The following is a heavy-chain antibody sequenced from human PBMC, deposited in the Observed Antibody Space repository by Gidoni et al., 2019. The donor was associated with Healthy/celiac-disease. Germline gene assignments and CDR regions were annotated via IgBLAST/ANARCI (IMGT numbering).Heavy chain of an antibody. J-gene: IGHJ4*02. D-gene: IGHD3-22*01. Sequence: QVQLVESGGGVVQPGRSLRLSCAASGFTFSSYRMHWVRQAPGKGLEWVAVISYDGSNKYYADSVKGRFTISRDNSKNKLYLQMNSLRAEDTAVYYCAKDKLRAYYDSSGPYFDYWGQGTLVTVSS. CDR1: GFTFSSYR. V-gene: IGHV3-30*18. CDR2: ISYDGSNK. CDR3: AKDKLRAYYDSSGPYFDY.